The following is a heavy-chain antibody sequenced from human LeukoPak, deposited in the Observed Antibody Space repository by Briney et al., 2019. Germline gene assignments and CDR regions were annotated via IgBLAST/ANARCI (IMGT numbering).Heavy chain of an antibody. CDR1: GFTFSSYA. CDR2: ISGIGGST. J-gene: IGHJ4*02. Sequence: PGGSLRLSCAASGFTFSSYAMSWVRQAPGRGLGWVSAISGIGGSTYYADSVKGRFTISRDNSKNTLYLQMNSLRAEDTAVYYCAKGFTVVIDPFDYWGQGTLVTVSS. D-gene: IGHD4-23*01. CDR3: AKGFTVVIDPFDY. V-gene: IGHV3-23*01.